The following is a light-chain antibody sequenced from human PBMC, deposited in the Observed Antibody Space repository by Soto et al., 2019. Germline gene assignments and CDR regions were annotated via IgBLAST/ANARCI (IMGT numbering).Light chain of an antibody. V-gene: IGLV2-8*01. CDR2: EVT. Sequence: QSVLTQPPSASGSPGQSVTISCTGTSSDVADYKDVSWYQQHPGKAPKLMIYEVTKRPSGVPDRFSGSKSGNTASLTVSGLQAEDEADYYCSSNAGSDTCVFGTGTKVTVL. CDR3: SSNAGSDTCV. CDR1: SSDVADYKD. J-gene: IGLJ1*01.